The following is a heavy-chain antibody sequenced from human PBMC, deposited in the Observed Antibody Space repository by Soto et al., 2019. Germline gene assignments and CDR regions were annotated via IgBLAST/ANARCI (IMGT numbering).Heavy chain of an antibody. J-gene: IGHJ4*02. D-gene: IGHD1-1*01. CDR3: AKVSPEINWNDFDY. Sequence: GGSLRLSCAASGFTFDDYTMHWVRQAPGKGLEWVSIISGSGDTTFYADSVKGRFTISRDNSKNTLYLQMNSLRAEDTALYHSAKVSPEINWNDFDYWGQGTPVTVSS. CDR2: ISGSGDTT. V-gene: IGHV3-23*01. CDR1: GFTFDDYT.